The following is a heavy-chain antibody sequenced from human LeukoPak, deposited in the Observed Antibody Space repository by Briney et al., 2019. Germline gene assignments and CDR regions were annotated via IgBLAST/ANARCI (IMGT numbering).Heavy chain of an antibody. V-gene: IGHV3-74*01. CDR3: AAVSTKTYYYGLDV. D-gene: IGHD4-17*01. Sequence: GALRLSCAVSGFTFRTYWMHWVRQVPGEGLVWVSRINEDGSITSYADSVKGRFSISRDNAKNTLYLQMNSLRAEDTAVYYCAAVSTKTYYYGLDVWGQGTTVTVSS. CDR1: GFTFRTYW. CDR2: INEDGSIT. J-gene: IGHJ6*02.